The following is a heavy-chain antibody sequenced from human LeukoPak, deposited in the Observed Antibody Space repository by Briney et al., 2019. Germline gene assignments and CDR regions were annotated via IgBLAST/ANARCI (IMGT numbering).Heavy chain of an antibody. Sequence: PGGSVRLSCAASGFTFSSYGMHWVRQAPGKGLEWVAFIRYDGSNKYYADSVKGRFTISRDNSKNTLYLQMNSLRTEDTAVYYCAKGAYDFWNDWGQGTLVTVSS. V-gene: IGHV3-30*02. CDR2: IRYDGSNK. J-gene: IGHJ4*02. D-gene: IGHD3-3*01. CDR3: AKGAYDFWND. CDR1: GFTFSSYG.